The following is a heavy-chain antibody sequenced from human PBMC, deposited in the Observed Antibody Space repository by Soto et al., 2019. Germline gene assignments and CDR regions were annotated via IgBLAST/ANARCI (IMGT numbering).Heavy chain of an antibody. V-gene: IGHV4-38-2*01. CDR1: GYSISSGYY. CDR3: ARADHAYYFDY. J-gene: IGHJ4*02. Sequence: LSLTCAVSGYSISSGYYWGWIRQPPGEGLEWVATIYHSGSTYYNPSLKNRVTISVDTSKNQFSLKLSSVTAADTAVYYCARADHAYYFDYWGQGALVTV. CDR2: IYHSGST.